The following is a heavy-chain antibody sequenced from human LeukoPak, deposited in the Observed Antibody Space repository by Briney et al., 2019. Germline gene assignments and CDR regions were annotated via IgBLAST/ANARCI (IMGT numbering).Heavy chain of an antibody. J-gene: IGHJ4*02. V-gene: IGHV1-46*01. CDR1: GYTFTSYY. Sequence: ASVKVSCTASGYTFTSYYMHWVRQAPGQGLELMGIINPSGGSTSYAQKFQGRVTMTRDTSTSTVYLELSSLRSEDTAVYYCSRDRAAIRYFERGGPDYWGQGTLVAVSS. CDR2: INPSGGST. D-gene: IGHD3-9*01. CDR3: SRDRAAIRYFERGGPDY.